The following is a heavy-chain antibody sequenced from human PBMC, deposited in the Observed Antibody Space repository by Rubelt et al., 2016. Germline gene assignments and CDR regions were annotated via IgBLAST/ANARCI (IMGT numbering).Heavy chain of an antibody. CDR2: INHSGST. D-gene: IGHD6-19*01. V-gene: IGHV4-34*01. Sequence: QVQLQQWGAGLLKPSETLSLTCAVYGGSFSGYYWSWIRQPPGKGLEWIGEINHSGSTNYNPSVMCLVTISIDTSTNQFSLKLSSVTAADTAVYYCARHPGIAVAGTDYWGQGTLVTVSS. CDR1: GGSFSGYY. J-gene: IGHJ4*02. CDR3: ARHPGIAVAGTDY.